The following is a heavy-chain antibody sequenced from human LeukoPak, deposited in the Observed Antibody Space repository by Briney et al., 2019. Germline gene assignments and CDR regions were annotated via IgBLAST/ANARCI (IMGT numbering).Heavy chain of an antibody. Sequence: ASETLSLTCAVYGGSFSGYYWSWIRQPPGKGLEWIGEINHSGSTNYNPSLKSRVTISVDTSKNQFSLKLSSVTAADTAVYYCARRSVYDFWSGYYLGYYYYYMDVWGKGTTVTVSS. CDR3: ARRSVYDFWSGYYLGYYYYYMDV. J-gene: IGHJ6*03. CDR2: INHSGST. V-gene: IGHV4-34*01. D-gene: IGHD3-3*01. CDR1: GGSFSGYY.